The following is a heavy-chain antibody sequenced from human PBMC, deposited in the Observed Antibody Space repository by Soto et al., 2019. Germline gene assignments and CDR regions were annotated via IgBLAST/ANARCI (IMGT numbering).Heavy chain of an antibody. Sequence: QVQLVQSGAEVKKPGSSVKVSCQVSGGTFSTYGLGWVRQAPGQGLEWMGAIIPFVGTANYAQKFRDRVTITADRFTTTTYMEVKSLTLEDTAVYYCVRRTEGKEGYSYWGQGTLVSVS. CDR3: VRRTEGKEGYSY. D-gene: IGHD1-26*01. CDR2: IIPFVGTA. CDR1: GGTFSTYG. J-gene: IGHJ4*02. V-gene: IGHV1-69*06.